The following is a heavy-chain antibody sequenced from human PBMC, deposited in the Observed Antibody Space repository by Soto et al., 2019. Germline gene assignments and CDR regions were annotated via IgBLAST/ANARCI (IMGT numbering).Heavy chain of an antibody. Sequence: QVQLVQSGAEVKKPGASVKVSCKASGCRFTSYGITWVRQAPGQGLEWMGWISAYNGNRNYAQKLQGRVSMTTDTSTSTADMELMSLRSDDTAVYYCARDPMVRGDYYGMDVWGQGTTVTVSS. J-gene: IGHJ6*02. D-gene: IGHD3-10*01. V-gene: IGHV1-18*01. CDR1: GCRFTSYG. CDR2: ISAYNGNR. CDR3: ARDPMVRGDYYGMDV.